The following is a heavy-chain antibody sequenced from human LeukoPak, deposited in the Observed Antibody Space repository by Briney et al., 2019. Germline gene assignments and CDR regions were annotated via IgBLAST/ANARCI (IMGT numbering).Heavy chain of an antibody. V-gene: IGHV4-34*01. Sequence: SETLSLTCAVYGGSFSGYYWSWIRQPPGKGLEWIGEINHSGSTNYNPSLKSRVTISVDTSKNQFSLKLSSVTAADTAVYYCARQGGSGVANVWGQGTLVTVSS. CDR2: INHSGST. CDR3: ARQGGSGVANV. J-gene: IGHJ4*02. D-gene: IGHD6-19*01. CDR1: GGSFSGYY.